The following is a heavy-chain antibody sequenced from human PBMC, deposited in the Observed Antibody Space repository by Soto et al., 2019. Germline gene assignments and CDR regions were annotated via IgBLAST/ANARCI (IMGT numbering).Heavy chain of an antibody. CDR2: MNPNSGNT. D-gene: IGHD2-15*01. V-gene: IGHV1-8*01. CDR3: ARLLYCSGGSGPLVLDY. Sequence: ASVKVSCKASGYTFTSYDINWVRQATGQGLEWMGWMNPNSGNTGYAQKFQGRVTMTRDTSISTAYMELSSLRSEDTAVYYCARLLYCSGGSGPLVLDYWGQGTLVTVSS. J-gene: IGHJ4*02. CDR1: GYTFTSYD.